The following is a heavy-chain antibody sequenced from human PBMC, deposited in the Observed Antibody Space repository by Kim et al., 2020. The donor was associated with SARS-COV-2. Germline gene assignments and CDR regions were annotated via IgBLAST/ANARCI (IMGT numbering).Heavy chain of an antibody. D-gene: IGHD3-9*01. J-gene: IGHJ6*02. V-gene: IGHV3-43*01. CDR1: GFTFDDYT. Sequence: GGSLRLSCAASGFTFDDYTMHWVRQAPGKGLEWVSLISWDGGSTYYADSVKGRFSSSRDNSKNSLYLQMNSLRTEDTALDYCAKDKNVYFDWPNTYGMDVWGQGTTVTVSS. CDR3: AKDKNVYFDWPNTYGMDV. CDR2: ISWDGGST.